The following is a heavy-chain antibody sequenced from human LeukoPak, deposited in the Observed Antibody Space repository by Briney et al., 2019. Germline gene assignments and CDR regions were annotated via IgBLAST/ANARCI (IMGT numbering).Heavy chain of an antibody. CDR2: IGGDGALS. D-gene: IGHD6-19*01. Sequence: GGSLRLSCAASGFTFRRDWMHWVRQGPGKGLVWVSGIGGDGALSADADSVKGRFTISRDNAKNTLYLQMSGLTAEDTAVYYCVREYNSAMDVWGQGTTVTVSS. CDR3: VREYNSAMDV. CDR1: GFTFRRDW. J-gene: IGHJ6*02. V-gene: IGHV3-74*03.